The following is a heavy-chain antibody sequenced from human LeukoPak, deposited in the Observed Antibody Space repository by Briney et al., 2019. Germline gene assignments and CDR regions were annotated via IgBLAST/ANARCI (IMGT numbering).Heavy chain of an antibody. Sequence: PSETLSLTCTVSGGSISRDYWSWIRQPRGKGLEWIGYIYYTGSTNYNPSLKSRVTISVDTSKNQFSLKLSSVTAADTAVYYCARDRPGGSSLDYWGQGTLVTVSS. CDR1: GGSISRDY. CDR3: ARDRPGGSSLDY. J-gene: IGHJ4*02. CDR2: IYYTGST. D-gene: IGHD6-13*01. V-gene: IGHV4-59*01.